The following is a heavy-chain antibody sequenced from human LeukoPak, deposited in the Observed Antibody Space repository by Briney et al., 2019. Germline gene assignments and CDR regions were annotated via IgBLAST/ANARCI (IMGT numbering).Heavy chain of an antibody. CDR2: ISAYNGNT. Sequence: ASVKVSCKASGYAFTSYGISWVRQAPGQGLEWMGWISAYNGNTNYAQKLQGRVTMTTDTSTSTAYMELRSLRSDDTAVYYCATVVGLQGLFDYWGQGTLVTVSS. CDR3: ATVVGLQGLFDY. J-gene: IGHJ4*02. CDR1: GYAFTSYG. V-gene: IGHV1-18*01.